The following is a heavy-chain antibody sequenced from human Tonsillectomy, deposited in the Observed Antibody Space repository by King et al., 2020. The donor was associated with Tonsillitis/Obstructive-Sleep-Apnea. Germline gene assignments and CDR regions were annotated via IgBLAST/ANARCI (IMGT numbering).Heavy chain of an antibody. CDR2: ISWNSGSI. CDR1: GFTFDDYA. V-gene: IGHV3-9*01. Sequence: VQLVESGGGLVQPGRSLRLSCAASGFTFDDYAMHWVRQAPGKGLEWVSGISWNSGSIGYADSVKGRFTISRDNAKNSLYLQMNSLRAEDTALYYCAKGNSSSWKWNEYFQHWGQGTLVTVSS. D-gene: IGHD6-13*01. CDR3: AKGNSSSWKWNEYFQH. J-gene: IGHJ1*01.